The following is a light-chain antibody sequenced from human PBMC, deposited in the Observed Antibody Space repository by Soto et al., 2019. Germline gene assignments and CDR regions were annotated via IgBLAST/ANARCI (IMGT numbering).Light chain of an antibody. V-gene: IGLV2-14*01. CDR1: SSDVGGYNF. J-gene: IGLJ3*02. CDR2: GVS. CDR3: SSFRSSNTWV. Sequence: QSVLTQPASVSGSPGQSITISCTGTSSDVGGYNFVSWYQQHPGKAPKLMIFGVSNRPSGVSNRFSGSKAANTASLTISGLQAEDEADYYCSSFRSSNTWVFGGGTKLTVL.